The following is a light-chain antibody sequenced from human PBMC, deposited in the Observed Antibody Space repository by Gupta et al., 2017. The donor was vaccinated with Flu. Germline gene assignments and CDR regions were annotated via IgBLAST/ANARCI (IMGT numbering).Light chain of an antibody. V-gene: IGLV1-40*01. J-gene: IGLJ3*02. CDR2: GNS. CDR3: QSYDSSLSGWV. Sequence: SVLTQPPSVSGAPGQRVTISCTGSSSNIGAGYDVHWYQQLPGTAPKLLIYGNSNLPSGVPDRFSGSKSGTSASLASTGLQAEDEADYYCQSYDSSLSGWVFGGGTKLTVL. CDR1: SSNIGAGYD.